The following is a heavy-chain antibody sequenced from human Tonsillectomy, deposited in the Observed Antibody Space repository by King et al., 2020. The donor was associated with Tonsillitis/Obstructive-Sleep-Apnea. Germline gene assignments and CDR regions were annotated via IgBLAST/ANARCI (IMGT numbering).Heavy chain of an antibody. V-gene: IGHV4-59*08. CDR1: GGSISSYY. J-gene: IGHJ4*02. CDR3: AREYCSNTSCYSDY. D-gene: IGHD2-2*01. CDR2: IYFSGSS. Sequence: VQLQESGPGLVKPSETLSLTCTVSGGSISSYYWSWIRQSPGKGLEWIGYIYFSGSSNFNPSLKSRVTISIDTSKNQFSLKLSSVTAADTAMYYFAREYCSNTSCYSDYWGQGTLVTVSS.